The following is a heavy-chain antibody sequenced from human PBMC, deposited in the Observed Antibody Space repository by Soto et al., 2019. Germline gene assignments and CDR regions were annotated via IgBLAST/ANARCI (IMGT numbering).Heavy chain of an antibody. CDR1: GYTFTSYA. V-gene: IGHV1-3*01. J-gene: IGHJ6*02. D-gene: IGHD3-10*01. CDR3: ARAITMVRGVIQVYGMDV. Sequence: ASVKVSCKASGYTFTSYAMHWVRQAPGQRLEWMGWINAGNGNTKYSQKFQGRVTITRDTSASTAYMELSSLRSEDTAVYYCARAITMVRGVIQVYGMDVWGQGTTVTVSS. CDR2: INAGNGNT.